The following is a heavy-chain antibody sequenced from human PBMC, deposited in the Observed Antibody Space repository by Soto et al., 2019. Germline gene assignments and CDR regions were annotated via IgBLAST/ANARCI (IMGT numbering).Heavy chain of an antibody. CDR2: IYYSGST. D-gene: IGHD3-22*01. CDR1: GGSVSSGSYY. V-gene: IGHV4-39*07. CDR3: ARARPGYYYDFDY. J-gene: IGHJ4*02. Sequence: SETLSLTCTVSGGSVSSGSYYWGWIRQPPGKGLEWIGSIYYSGSTYYNPSLKSRVTISVDTSKNQFSLKLSSVAAADTAVYYCARARPGYYYDFDYWGQGTLVTVSS.